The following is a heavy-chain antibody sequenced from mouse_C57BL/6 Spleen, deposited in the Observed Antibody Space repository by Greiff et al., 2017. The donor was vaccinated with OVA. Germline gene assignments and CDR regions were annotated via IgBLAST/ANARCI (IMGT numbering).Heavy chain of an antibody. V-gene: IGHV1-69*01. D-gene: IGHD1-1*01. CDR2: IDPSDSYT. J-gene: IGHJ1*03. Sequence: QVQLQQPGAELVMPGASVKLSCKASGYTFTSYWMHWVKQRPGQGLEWIGEIDPSDSYTNYNQKFKGKSTLTVDKSSSTAYMQLSSLTSEDSAVYYCARKDYGSSYGYWYFDVWGTGTTVTVSS. CDR3: ARKDYGSSYGYWYFDV. CDR1: GYTFTSYW.